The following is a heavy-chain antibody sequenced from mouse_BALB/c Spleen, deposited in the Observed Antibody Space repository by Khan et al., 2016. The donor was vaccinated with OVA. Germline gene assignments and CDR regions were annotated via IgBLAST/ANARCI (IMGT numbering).Heavy chain of an antibody. V-gene: IGHV1S137*01. J-gene: IGHJ3*01. Sequence: QVQLQQSGAELVRPGVSVKISCKGSGYTFTDYGIHWVKQSHAKSLEWIGVISTYYGDASYNQKFKGKATMTVDKSSSTAYMELARLTSEDSAIYYCASDSSGDEFAYWGQGTLVTVSA. D-gene: IGHD3-2*01. CDR3: ASDSSGDEFAY. CDR1: GYTFTDYG. CDR2: ISTYYGDA.